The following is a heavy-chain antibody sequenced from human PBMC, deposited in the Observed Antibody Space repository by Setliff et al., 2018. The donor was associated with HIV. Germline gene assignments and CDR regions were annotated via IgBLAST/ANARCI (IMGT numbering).Heavy chain of an antibody. V-gene: IGHV3-48*03. CDR2: ISSSGSTI. D-gene: IGHD1-26*01. CDR1: GFTFSSYE. J-gene: IGHJ6*02. Sequence: GGSLRLSCAASGFTFSSYEMNWVRQAPGKGLEWVSYISSSGSTIYYADSAKGRFTISRDNAKNSLYLQMNSLRAEDTAVYYCAKPLTQWGVSPYHYAVDVWGQGTTVTVSS. CDR3: AKPLTQWGVSPYHYAVDV.